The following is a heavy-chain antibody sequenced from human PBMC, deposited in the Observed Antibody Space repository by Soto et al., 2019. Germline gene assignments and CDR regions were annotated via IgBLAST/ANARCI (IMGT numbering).Heavy chain of an antibody. CDR2: INAGNGNT. V-gene: IGHV1-3*01. CDR1: GYTFTSYA. D-gene: IGHD2-2*02. CDR3: ARDGTYCSSTSCYMSAGMDWFDP. Sequence: GASVKVSCKASGYTFTSYAMHWVRQAPGQRLEWMGWINAGNGNTKYSQKFQGRVTITRDTSASTAYMELSSLRSEDTAVYYCARDGTYCSSTSCYMSAGMDWFDPWGQGTLVTVSS. J-gene: IGHJ5*02.